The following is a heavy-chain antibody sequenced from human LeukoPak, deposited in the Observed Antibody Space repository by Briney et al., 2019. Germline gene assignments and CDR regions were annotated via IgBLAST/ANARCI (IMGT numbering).Heavy chain of an antibody. CDR3: ARHEWGITNAFDI. CDR1: GYSISSGYY. Sequence: SETLSLTCTVSGYSISSGYYWGWIRQPPGKGLEWIGNIYPTGSTYYNPSLKSRVTISVDTSKNQFSLKVSSVTAADTAVYYCARHEWGITNAFDIWGQGTMVTVSS. V-gene: IGHV4-38-2*02. J-gene: IGHJ3*02. D-gene: IGHD1-14*01. CDR2: IYPTGST.